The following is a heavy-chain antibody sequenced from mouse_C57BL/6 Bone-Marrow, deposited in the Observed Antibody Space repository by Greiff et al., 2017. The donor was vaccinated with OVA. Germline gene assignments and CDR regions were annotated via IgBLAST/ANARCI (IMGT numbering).Heavy chain of an antibody. CDR1: GYTFTSYW. J-gene: IGHJ2*01. CDR2: IDPSDSYT. D-gene: IGHD3-2*02. CDR3: ARREQTAQAKDY. Sequence: QVQLQQPGAELVKPGASVKLSCKASGYTFTSYWMQWVKQRPGQGLEWIGEIDPSDSYTNYNQKFKGKATLTVDTSSSTAYMQLSSLTSEDSAVYYCARREQTAQAKDYWGQGTTLTVSS. V-gene: IGHV1-50*01.